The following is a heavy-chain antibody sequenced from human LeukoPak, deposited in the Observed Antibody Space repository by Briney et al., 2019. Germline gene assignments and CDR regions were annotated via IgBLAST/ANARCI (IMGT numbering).Heavy chain of an antibody. J-gene: IGHJ6*02. CDR1: GGSISSSSYY. Sequence: PSETLSLTCTVSGGSISSSSYYWGWIRQPPGKGLEWIGSIYYSGSTYCNPSLKSRVTISVDTSKNQFSLKLSSVTAADTAVYYCARWAYYDFWSGYPSYYYYGMDVWGQGTTVTVSS. D-gene: IGHD3-3*01. V-gene: IGHV4-39*07. CDR2: IYYSGST. CDR3: ARWAYYDFWSGYPSYYYYGMDV.